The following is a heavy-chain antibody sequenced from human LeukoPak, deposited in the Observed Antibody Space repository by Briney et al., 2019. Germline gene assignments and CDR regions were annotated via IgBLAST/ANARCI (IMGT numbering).Heavy chain of an antibody. J-gene: IGHJ4*02. D-gene: IGHD4-11*01. Sequence: SQTLSLTCTVSGGSISSGSYYWSWIRQPAGKGLEWIGRIYTSGSTNYNPSLKSRVTISVDTSKNQFSLKLSSVTAADTAVYYCARDLGNDYPNWGRGTLVTVSS. CDR3: ARDLGNDYPN. V-gene: IGHV4-61*02. CDR2: IYTSGST. CDR1: GGSISSGSYY.